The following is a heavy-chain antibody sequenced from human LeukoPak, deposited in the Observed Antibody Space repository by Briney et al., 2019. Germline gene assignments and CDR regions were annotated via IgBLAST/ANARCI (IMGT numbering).Heavy chain of an antibody. Sequence: SETLSLTCTVYGVSFSGYYWSWIRQPPGKGLEWIGEINHSGRKNYNPHLKSRVTISVDTSKNQFSLKLSSVTAADTAVYYCARGSGTTVVRSSFDYWGQGTLVTVSS. CDR1: GVSFSGYY. CDR2: INHSGRK. V-gene: IGHV4-34*01. J-gene: IGHJ4*02. CDR3: ARGSGTTVVRSSFDY. D-gene: IGHD4-23*01.